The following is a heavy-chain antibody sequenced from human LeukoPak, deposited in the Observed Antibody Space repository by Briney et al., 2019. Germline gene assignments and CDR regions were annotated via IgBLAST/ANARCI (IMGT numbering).Heavy chain of an antibody. CDR3: ARDSGYEMGYYYGMDV. CDR2: MNPNSGNT. Sequence: ASVKVSCKASGYTFTSYDINWVRQATGQGLEWMGWMNPNSGNTGYAQKFQGRVTMTRNTSISTAYMELSSLRSEDTAVYYCARDSGYEMGYYYGMDVWGQGTTVTVSS. CDR1: GYTFTSYD. J-gene: IGHJ6*02. V-gene: IGHV1-8*01. D-gene: IGHD5-12*01.